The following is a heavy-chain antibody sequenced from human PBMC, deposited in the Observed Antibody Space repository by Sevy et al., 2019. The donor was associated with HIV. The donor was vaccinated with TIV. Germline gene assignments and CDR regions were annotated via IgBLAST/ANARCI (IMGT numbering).Heavy chain of an antibody. D-gene: IGHD2-21*01. CDR3: VKEGGGEGGDH. V-gene: IGHV3-30*02. CDR2: IQYDGSNK. J-gene: IGHJ4*02. Sequence: GGSLRLSCAASGFSYSSYGMHWVRQAPGKGLEWLAYIQYDGSNKDYADSVKGRLTISIDNSKNTLDLQMNSLRVEYTAVYYCVKEGGGEGGDHWGQGTLVTVSS. CDR1: GFSYSSYG.